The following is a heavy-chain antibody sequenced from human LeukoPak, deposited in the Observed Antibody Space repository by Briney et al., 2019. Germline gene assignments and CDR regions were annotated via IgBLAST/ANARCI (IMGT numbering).Heavy chain of an antibody. CDR2: ISQTGDIT. CDR3: ARGYYDSGGYYYDY. CDR1: GFTFSSYP. V-gene: IGHV3-64*01. Sequence: GGSLRLSCTASGFTFSSYPMYWVRQALGKGLEYVSAISQTGDITYYASSVKGRFTISRDNSKNTLYLQMGSLSAEDMAVYYCARGYYDSGGYYYDYWGPGTLVTVSS. D-gene: IGHD3-22*01. J-gene: IGHJ4*02.